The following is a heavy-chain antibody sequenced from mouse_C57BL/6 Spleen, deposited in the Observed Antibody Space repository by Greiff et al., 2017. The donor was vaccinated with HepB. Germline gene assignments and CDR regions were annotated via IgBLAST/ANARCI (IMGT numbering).Heavy chain of an antibody. D-gene: IGHD3-2*02. CDR2: INPGSGGT. J-gene: IGHJ4*01. CDR1: GYAFTNYL. CDR3: ARGQLRLPIDY. V-gene: IGHV1-54*01. Sequence: VQLQQSGAELVRPGTSVKVSCKASGYAFTNYLIEWVKQRPGQGLEWIGVINPGSGGTNYNEKFKGKATLTADKSSSTAYMQLSSLTSEDSAVYFGARGQLRLPIDYWGQGTSVTVSS.